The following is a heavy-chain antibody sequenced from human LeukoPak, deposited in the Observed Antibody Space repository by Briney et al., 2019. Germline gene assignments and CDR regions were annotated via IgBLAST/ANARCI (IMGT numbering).Heavy chain of an antibody. V-gene: IGHV4-39*01. Sequence: SETLSLTCTVSGGSISSSSYYWGWIRQPPGKGLEWIGSIYYSGSTYYNPSLKSRVTISVDTSKNQFSLKLSSVTAADTAVYYCARRVRFWSGYYSTPYYYYYMDVWGKGTTVTVSS. D-gene: IGHD3-3*01. J-gene: IGHJ6*03. CDR3: ARRVRFWSGYYSTPYYYYYMDV. CDR2: IYYSGST. CDR1: GGSISSSSYY.